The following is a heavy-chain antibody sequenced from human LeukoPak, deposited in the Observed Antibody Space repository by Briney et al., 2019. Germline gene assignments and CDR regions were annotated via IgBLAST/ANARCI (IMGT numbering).Heavy chain of an antibody. CDR3: AKLPHQGGYLDY. CDR1: GFTFSSYA. J-gene: IGHJ4*02. CDR2: ISGSGGST. Sequence: PGGSLRLSCTASGFTFSSYAMSWVRQAPGKGLEWVSAISGSGGSTYYADSVKGRFTISRDNSKNTLYLQMNSLRAEDTAVYYCAKLPHQGGYLDYWGQGTLVTVSS. V-gene: IGHV3-23*01. D-gene: IGHD3-16*01.